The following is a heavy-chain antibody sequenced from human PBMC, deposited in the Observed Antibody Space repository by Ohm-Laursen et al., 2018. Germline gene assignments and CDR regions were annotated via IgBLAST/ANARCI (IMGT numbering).Heavy chain of an antibody. CDR1: GGSFSGYY. CDR2: INHSRST. V-gene: IGHV4-34*01. J-gene: IGHJ6*02. D-gene: IGHD1-1*01. CDR3: ARGLWNPTLDYYYGMDV. Sequence: SQTLSLTCAVYGGSFSGYYWNWIRQPPGKGLEWIGEINHSRSTKYNSSFKSRVTISVDTSKNQFSLKLSSVTAADTAVYYCARGLWNPTLDYYYGMDVWGQGTTVTVSS.